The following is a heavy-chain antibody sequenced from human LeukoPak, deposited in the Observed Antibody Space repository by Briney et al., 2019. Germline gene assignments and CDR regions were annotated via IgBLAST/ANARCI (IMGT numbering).Heavy chain of an antibody. CDR2: ISYDGSNK. Sequence: GRSLTLACATSGFTFSTYGMHWVRQAPGKGLEWVAVISYDGSNKYYADSVKGRFTISRDNSKNTLYLQMNSLRAEDTAVYYCAKDRGGRPNYYGFSYYFDYWGQGTLVTVSS. D-gene: IGHD3-10*01. V-gene: IGHV3-30*18. J-gene: IGHJ4*02. CDR3: AKDRGGRPNYYGFSYYFDY. CDR1: GFTFSTYG.